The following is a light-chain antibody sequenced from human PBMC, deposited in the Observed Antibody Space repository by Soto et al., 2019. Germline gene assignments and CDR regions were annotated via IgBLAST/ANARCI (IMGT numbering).Light chain of an antibody. Sequence: DIQMTQSPSSLSASVGDRVTITCRASQSINNCLSWFQQKPGQAPKLLIYAASNLRSGVPSRFSGSGSGTDFILTIDSLQPEDFATYYCHQTYIAPATFGQGTKVGVK. V-gene: IGKV1-39*01. CDR2: AAS. CDR3: HQTYIAPAT. CDR1: QSINNC. J-gene: IGKJ1*01.